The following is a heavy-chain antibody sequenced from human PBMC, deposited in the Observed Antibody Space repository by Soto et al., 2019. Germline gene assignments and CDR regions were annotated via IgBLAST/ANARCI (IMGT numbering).Heavy chain of an antibody. J-gene: IGHJ4*02. CDR3: ARAPTYYDILTGSPYYFDY. CDR1: GFTFSSYS. V-gene: IGHV3-21*01. Sequence: GGSLRLSCAASGFTFSSYSMNWVRQAPGKGLEWVSSISSSSSYIYYADSVKGRFTISRDNAKNSLYLQMNSLRAEDTAVYYCARAPTYYDILTGSPYYFDYWGQGTLVTVSS. CDR2: ISSSSSYI. D-gene: IGHD3-9*01.